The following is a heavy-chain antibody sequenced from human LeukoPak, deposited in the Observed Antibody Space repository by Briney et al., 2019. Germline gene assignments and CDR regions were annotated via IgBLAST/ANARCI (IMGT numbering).Heavy chain of an antibody. J-gene: IGHJ5*02. CDR3: AKTIASLGSGARYFDP. V-gene: IGHV5-51*01. CDR1: GYLFTNYW. CDR2: MHPGESEI. D-gene: IGHD5/OR15-5a*01. Sequence: GESLQISCKASGYLFTNYWIAWVRQNPGKGLEWMGIMHPGESEINYSPSFEGQVTISADASISTAYLEWYSLKASDSAIYYCAKTIASLGSGARYFDPWGQGTMVTVSS.